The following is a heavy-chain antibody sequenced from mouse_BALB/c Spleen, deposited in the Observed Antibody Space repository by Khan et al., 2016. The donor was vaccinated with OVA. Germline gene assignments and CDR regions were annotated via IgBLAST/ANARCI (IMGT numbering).Heavy chain of an antibody. V-gene: IGHV7-3*02. CDR1: GFTFTDYY. J-gene: IGHJ2*01. D-gene: IGHD4-1*02. Sequence: EVELVESGGGLVQPGGSLRLSCATSGFTFTDYYMTWVRQPPGEALEWLGFIAKKADGYRTEYSASVQGRFTISRDTSQNILYLQNTTLRAEDSATYCCSRDQVGSYFDYWGQGTTRTVSS. CDR2: IAKKADGYRT. CDR3: SRDQVGSYFDY.